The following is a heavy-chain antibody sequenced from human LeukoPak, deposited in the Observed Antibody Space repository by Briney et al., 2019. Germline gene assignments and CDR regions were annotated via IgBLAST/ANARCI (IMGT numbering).Heavy chain of an antibody. V-gene: IGHV4-59*01. CDR1: GGSISSYY. Sequence: PSETLSLTCTVSGGSISSYYWSWLRQPPGKGLEWIGYIYYSGSTNYNPSLKSRVTISVDTSKNQFSLKLSSVTAADTAVYYCASQVVVIASGAFDIWGQGTMVTVSS. J-gene: IGHJ3*02. CDR3: ASQVVVIASGAFDI. D-gene: IGHD3-22*01. CDR2: IYYSGST.